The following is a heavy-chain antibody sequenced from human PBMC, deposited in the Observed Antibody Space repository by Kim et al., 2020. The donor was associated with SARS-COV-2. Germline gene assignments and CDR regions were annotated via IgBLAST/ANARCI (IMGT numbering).Heavy chain of an antibody. CDR2: ISAYNGNT. CDR1: GYTFTSYG. Sequence: ASVKVSCKASGYTFTSYGISWVRQAPGQGLEWMGWISAYNGNTNYAQKLQGRVTMTTDTSTSTAYMELRSLRSDDTAVYYCARSITMVRGVINPFDYWGQGTLVTVSS. D-gene: IGHD3-10*01. V-gene: IGHV1-18*01. J-gene: IGHJ4*02. CDR3: ARSITMVRGVINPFDY.